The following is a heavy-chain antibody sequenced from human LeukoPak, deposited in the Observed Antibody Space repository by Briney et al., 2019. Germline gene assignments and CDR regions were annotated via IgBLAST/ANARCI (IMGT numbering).Heavy chain of an antibody. CDR3: ASRRWYYDSSGYYQFFDY. CDR1: GGSFSGYY. Sequence: PSETLSLTCAVYGGSFSGYYWSWIRQPPGKGLEWIGEINHSGSTNYNPSLKSRVTISVDTSKNQFSLKLSSVTAADTAVYYCASRRWYYDSSGYYQFFDYWGQGTLVTVSS. CDR2: INHSGST. D-gene: IGHD3-22*01. J-gene: IGHJ4*02. V-gene: IGHV4-34*01.